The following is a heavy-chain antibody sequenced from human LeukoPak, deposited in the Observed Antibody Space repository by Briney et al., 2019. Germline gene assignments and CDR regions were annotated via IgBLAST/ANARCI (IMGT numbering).Heavy chain of an antibody. J-gene: IGHJ4*02. CDR1: GGSFSGYY. CDR2: INHSGST. D-gene: IGHD2-2*01. CDR3: ARAHRKYQLLWIDY. Sequence: SETLSLTCAVYGGSFSGYYWSWIRQPPGKGLEWIGEINHSGSTNYNPSLKSRVTMSVDTSKNQFSLKLSSVTAADTAVYYCARAHRKYQLLWIDYWGQGTLVTVSS. V-gene: IGHV4-34*01.